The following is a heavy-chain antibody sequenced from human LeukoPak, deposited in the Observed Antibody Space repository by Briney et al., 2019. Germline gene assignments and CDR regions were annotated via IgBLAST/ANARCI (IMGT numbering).Heavy chain of an antibody. D-gene: IGHD2-21*02. CDR2: ISGSGGST. J-gene: IGHJ4*02. V-gene: IGHV3-23*01. CDR3: AKDSVVVTAIWIVGPTTGDY. Sequence: PGGSLRLSCAASGFTFSSYAMSWVRQAPGKGLEWVSAISGSGGSTYYADSVKGRFTISRDNSKNTLYLQMNSLRAEDTAVYYCAKDSVVVTAIWIVGPTTGDYWGQGTLVTVSS. CDR1: GFTFSSYA.